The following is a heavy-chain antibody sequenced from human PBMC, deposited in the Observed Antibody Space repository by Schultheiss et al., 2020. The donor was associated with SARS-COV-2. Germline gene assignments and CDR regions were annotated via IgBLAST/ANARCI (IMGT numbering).Heavy chain of an antibody. J-gene: IGHJ6*02. CDR2: IYYSGST. CDR1: GGSISSYY. CDR3: ARGGPGTEAADYYGMDV. Sequence: SQTLSLTCTVSGGSISSYYWSWIRQPPGKGLEWIGYIYYSGSTNYNPSLKSRVTISVDTSKNQFSLKLSSVTAADTAVYYCARGGPGTEAADYYGMDVWGQGTTVTVSS. D-gene: IGHD1-14*01. V-gene: IGHV4-59*01.